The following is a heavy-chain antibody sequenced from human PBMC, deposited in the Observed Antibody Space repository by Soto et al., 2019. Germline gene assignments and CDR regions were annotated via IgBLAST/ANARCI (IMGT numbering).Heavy chain of an antibody. Sequence: SETLSLTCAVYGGSFSGYYWSWIRQPPGKGLEWIGEINHSGSTNYNPSLKSRVTISVDTSKNQFSLKLSSVTAADTAVYYCARYIAAAGTGWFDPWGQGTGVTVSS. CDR3: ARYIAAAGTGWFDP. V-gene: IGHV4-34*01. D-gene: IGHD6-13*01. CDR2: INHSGST. CDR1: GGSFSGYY. J-gene: IGHJ5*02.